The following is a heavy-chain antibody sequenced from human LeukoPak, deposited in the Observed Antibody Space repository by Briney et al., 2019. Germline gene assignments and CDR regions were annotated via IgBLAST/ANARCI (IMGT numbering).Heavy chain of an antibody. D-gene: IGHD1-26*01. J-gene: IGHJ4*02. CDR3: ARDPNPSGSDRIFDH. CDR2: ISWNSGRT. V-gene: IGHV3-9*01. CDR1: GFTFDDYG. Sequence: GRSLRLSCAASGFTFDDYGLYWVRQAPGKGLEWVSSISWNSGRTAYADSVKGRFTVSRDNARNSLFLEMNSLRSEDTAFYYCARDPNPSGSDRIFDHWGQGTLVTVSS.